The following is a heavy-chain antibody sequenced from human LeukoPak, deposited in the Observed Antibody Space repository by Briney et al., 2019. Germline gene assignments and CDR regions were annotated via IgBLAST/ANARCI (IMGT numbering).Heavy chain of an antibody. CDR1: DDSITMYY. CDR3: ARVGAEEGFDY. CDR2: IYYSGST. J-gene: IGHJ4*02. Sequence: SETLSLTCSVSDDSITMYYWTWIRQPPGKGLEWIGYIYYSGSTNYNPSLKSRVTISVDTSKNQFSLKLSSVTAADTAVYYCARVGAEEGFDYWGQGTLVTVSS. D-gene: IGHD3-3*01. V-gene: IGHV4-59*01.